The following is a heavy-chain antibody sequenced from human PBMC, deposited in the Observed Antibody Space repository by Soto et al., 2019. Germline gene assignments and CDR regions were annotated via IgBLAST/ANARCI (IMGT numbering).Heavy chain of an antibody. J-gene: IGHJ4*02. CDR3: ARDGGDWRVLVTATHLDS. CDR1: GFTFSLYG. D-gene: IGHD2-21*02. V-gene: IGHV3-33*01. Sequence: QVQLVESGGGVLQPGRSLRLSCATSGFTFSLYGMHWVRQAPGKGLEWVAVIWYDGSNKYYADSVKGRFTISRDNSKNTLYLQMNSLRAEDTAVYYCARDGGDWRVLVTATHLDSWGQGTLVTVSS. CDR2: IWYDGSNK.